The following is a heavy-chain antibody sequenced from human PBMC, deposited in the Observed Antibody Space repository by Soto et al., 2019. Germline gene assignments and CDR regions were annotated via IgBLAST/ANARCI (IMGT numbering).Heavy chain of an antibody. CDR1: GYTLTELS. V-gene: IGHV1-24*01. Sequence: GASVKVSCKVSGYTLTELSMHWLRQSPGKGLEWMGGFDPEDGETIYAQKFQGRVTMTEDTSTDTAYMELSSLRSEDTAVYYCATQYYYDSSGYPYYFDYWGQGTLVTVSS. CDR2: FDPEDGET. CDR3: ATQYYYDSSGYPYYFDY. J-gene: IGHJ4*02. D-gene: IGHD3-22*01.